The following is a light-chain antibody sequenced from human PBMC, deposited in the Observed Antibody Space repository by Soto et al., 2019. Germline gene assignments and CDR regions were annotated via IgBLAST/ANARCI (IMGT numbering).Light chain of an antibody. CDR1: QSVGSS. V-gene: IGKV3-15*01. CDR3: QQYKNGPPIT. J-gene: IGKJ5*01. CDR2: GAS. Sequence: EIVMTQSPATLSVSPGERATLSCRASQSVGSSLAWYQQEPGQAPRLLIYGASTRATGIPARFSGSGSGTELTLTISSLQSEDFAVYFCQQYKNGPPITFGQGTLLEIK.